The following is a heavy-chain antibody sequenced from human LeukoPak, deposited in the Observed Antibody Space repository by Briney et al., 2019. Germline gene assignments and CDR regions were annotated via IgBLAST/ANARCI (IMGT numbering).Heavy chain of an antibody. CDR3: TRDLADCSGGSCYDN. J-gene: IGHJ4*02. D-gene: IGHD2-15*01. Sequence: SETLSLTCTVTGGSISSDYWSWIRQPPGKGLEWIGYISYSGRTYYNPSLRSRVTISVDTSKNHFSLKLSSVTAADTAVYYCTRDLADCSGGSCYDNWGQGTLVTVSS. CDR2: ISYSGRT. V-gene: IGHV4-59*12. CDR1: GGSISSDY.